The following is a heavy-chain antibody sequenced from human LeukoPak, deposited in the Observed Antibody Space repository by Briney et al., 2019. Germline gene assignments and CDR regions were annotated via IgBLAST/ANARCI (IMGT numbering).Heavy chain of an antibody. CDR1: RYSFTSYW. CDR2: IYPGDSDT. D-gene: IGHD6-13*01. V-gene: IGHV5-51*01. Sequence: GESLKISCKGSRYSFTSYWIGWVRQMPGKGLEWMGIIYPGDSDTRYSPSFQGQVTISADKSISTAYLQWSSLKASDTAMYYCARAPSSSWYYYGMDVWGQGTTVTVSS. CDR3: ARAPSSSWYYYGMDV. J-gene: IGHJ6*02.